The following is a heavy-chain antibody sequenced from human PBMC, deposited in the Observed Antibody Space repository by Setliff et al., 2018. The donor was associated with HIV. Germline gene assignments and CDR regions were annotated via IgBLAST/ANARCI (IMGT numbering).Heavy chain of an antibody. D-gene: IGHD1-1*01. CDR2: ISYTGIT. CDR1: GRSISSGNW. V-gene: IGHV4-4*02. Sequence: SETLSLTCGVSGRSISSGNWWGWVRQAPGKGLEWIGEISYTGITNYNVSLQSRVTISLDKSNNEFSLNLRSVTAADTAVYFCARVKNPPGRGTGRLLDFWGQGTPVTVYS. CDR3: ARVKNPPGRGTGRLLDF. J-gene: IGHJ4*02.